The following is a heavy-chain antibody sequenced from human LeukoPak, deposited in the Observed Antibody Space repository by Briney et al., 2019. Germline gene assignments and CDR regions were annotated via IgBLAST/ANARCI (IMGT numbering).Heavy chain of an antibody. CDR3: AITPSQYSSGWEGDY. D-gene: IGHD6-19*01. J-gene: IGHJ4*02. Sequence: ASVKVSCKASGYTFTSYGISWVRQAPGRGLEWMGWISAYNGNTNYAQKLQGRVTMTTDTSTSTAYMELRSLRSDDTAVYYCAITPSQYSSGWEGDYWGQGTLVTVSS. V-gene: IGHV1-18*01. CDR2: ISAYNGNT. CDR1: GYTFTSYG.